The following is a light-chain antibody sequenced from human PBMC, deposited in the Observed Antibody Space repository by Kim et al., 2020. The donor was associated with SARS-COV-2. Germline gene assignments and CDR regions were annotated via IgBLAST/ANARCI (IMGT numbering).Light chain of an antibody. J-gene: IGKJ1*01. Sequence: ETTLMQSPTFVSATPGDRVNISCKASQDIDDDMNWYQRKPGEAAVFLIQEGTTLVPGIPPRFSGSGYGTDFTLTINKIESDDAAYYFCLQHDSFPWTFGQGTKVDIK. CDR1: QDIDDD. CDR2: EGT. CDR3: LQHDSFPWT. V-gene: IGKV5-2*01.